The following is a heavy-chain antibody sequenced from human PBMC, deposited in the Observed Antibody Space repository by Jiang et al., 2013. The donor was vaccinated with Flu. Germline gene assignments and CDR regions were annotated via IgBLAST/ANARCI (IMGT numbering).Heavy chain of an antibody. J-gene: IGHJ4*02. D-gene: IGHD1-26*01. Sequence: SCKASGGTFSSYTISWVRQAPGQGLEWMGRIIPILGIANYAQKFQGRVTITADKSTSTAYMELSSLRSEDTAVYYCARDPYSGSPPPDYWGQGTLVTVSS. CDR1: GGTFSSYT. V-gene: IGHV1-69*04. CDR3: ARDPYSGSPPPDY. CDR2: IIPILGIA.